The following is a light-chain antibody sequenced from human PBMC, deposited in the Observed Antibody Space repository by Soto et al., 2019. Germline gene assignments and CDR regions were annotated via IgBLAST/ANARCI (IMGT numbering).Light chain of an antibody. CDR3: QQYNNWPPT. V-gene: IGKV3D-15*01. CDR1: QSVSGN. Sequence: EIVVTQSPATLSVSPGERATLSCRASQSVSGNLAWYQQKPGQAPRLLIYGASTRATGIPARFSGSGSGTEFTLTISSLQSEDFAVYYWQQYNNWPPTFEQGTKVEIK. J-gene: IGKJ1*01. CDR2: GAS.